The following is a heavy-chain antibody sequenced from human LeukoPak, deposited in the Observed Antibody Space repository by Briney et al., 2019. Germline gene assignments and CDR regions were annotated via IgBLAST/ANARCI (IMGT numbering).Heavy chain of an antibody. D-gene: IGHD2-2*01. CDR1: GYTFTNYY. CDR2: INPTGGST. J-gene: IGHJ3*02. V-gene: IGHV1-46*01. CDR3: ATRDIVVVPSDADAFDI. Sequence: GASVKVSCKASGYTFTNYYIHWVRQAPGQGLEWMGIINPTGGSTNYAQKFQGRVTMTRDMSTTTVYMELSSLRSEDTAVYYCATRDIVVVPSDADAFDIWSQGTMVTVSS.